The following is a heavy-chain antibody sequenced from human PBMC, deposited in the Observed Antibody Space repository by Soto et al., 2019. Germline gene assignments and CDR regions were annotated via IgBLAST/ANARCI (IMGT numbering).Heavy chain of an antibody. CDR3: ARGQGWLDP. V-gene: IGHV3-7*01. CDR1: GFAFSGYW. Sequence: QLVESGGGLVQPGGSLRLTCAGSGFAFSGYWMSWVRQAPWKGLEWVASVEDNGSEKYYVDSVTGRFTISRDNAKNSLFLQMNSLGAEDTAVYSCARGQGWLDPWGQGTLVTVSS. CDR2: VEDNGSEK. J-gene: IGHJ5*02.